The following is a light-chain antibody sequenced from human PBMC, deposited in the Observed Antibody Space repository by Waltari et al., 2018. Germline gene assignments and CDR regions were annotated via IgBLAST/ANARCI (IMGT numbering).Light chain of an antibody. Sequence: NVILTQPHSVSEFPGKTVTITCTARSGRIATHHVQWYHSRPGSGPTTVIYEDTQRPSGVPARFSGSIDSSSNSASLTISGLQPEDEADYYCQSYDDFDWIFGGGTKLTVL. J-gene: IGLJ3*02. CDR1: SGRIATHH. CDR2: EDT. V-gene: IGLV6-57*02. CDR3: QSYDDFDWI.